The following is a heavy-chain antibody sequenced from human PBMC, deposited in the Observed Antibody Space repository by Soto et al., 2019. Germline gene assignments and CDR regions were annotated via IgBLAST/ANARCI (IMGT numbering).Heavy chain of an antibody. D-gene: IGHD1-1*01. CDR3: VARATVVNSPWFDP. Sequence: SETLSLTGTVSGYSINSGYIWGWVRRPPGQGLEWIGSRYSTGTTYYNPSLRRRVKMSVDTSKNQLSLVLRSVTAADTAVYYCVARATVVNSPWFDPWGQGTQVTVSS. CDR2: RYSTGTT. J-gene: IGHJ5*02. CDR1: GYSINSGYI. V-gene: IGHV4-38-2*02.